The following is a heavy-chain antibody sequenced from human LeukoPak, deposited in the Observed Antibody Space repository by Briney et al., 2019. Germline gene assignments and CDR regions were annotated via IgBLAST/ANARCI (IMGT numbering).Heavy chain of an antibody. D-gene: IGHD6-13*01. CDR1: GFTFGHSW. V-gene: IGHV3-7*01. CDR3: ATTDESAAGPF. Sequence: GGSLRLSCAASGFTFGHSWMTWVRQGPGKGLGWVANINEDGSAIFYAYSVRGRFTISRENDKSSLSLPMNSLTVEDTAIYYCATTDESAAGPFWGQGTLVAVSS. J-gene: IGHJ4*02. CDR2: INEDGSAI.